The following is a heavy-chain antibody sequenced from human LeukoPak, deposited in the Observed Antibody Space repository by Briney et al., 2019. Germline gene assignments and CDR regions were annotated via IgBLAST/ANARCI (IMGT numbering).Heavy chain of an antibody. CDR1: GFXFSNYA. V-gene: IGHV3-30*04. J-gene: IGHJ4*02. D-gene: IGHD6-25*01. CDR3: ARDRQRAAAYYFDH. Sequence: PGGSLRLSCAASGFXFSNYAMHWVRQAPGKGLEWVAVIAADGRDKHHADSVKGRFTISRDNSNNAIYLEMNSLRADDTAAYYCARDRQRAAAYYFDHWGQGAVVTVSS. CDR2: IAADGRDK.